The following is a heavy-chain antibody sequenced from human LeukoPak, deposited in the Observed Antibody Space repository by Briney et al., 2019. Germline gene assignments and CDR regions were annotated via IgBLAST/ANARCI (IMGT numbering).Heavy chain of an antibody. Sequence: MPSETLSLTCTVSGGSISNYYWTWIRQPPGKGLEWIGYVYYNGNTNYNPSLKSRVTISVDTSKNQFSLKLTSVTAADTAVYHCARWNYYDTGGYYPERTFDYWGQGTLVTVSS. D-gene: IGHD3-22*01. J-gene: IGHJ4*02. CDR2: VYYNGNT. V-gene: IGHV4-59*01. CDR1: GGSISNYY. CDR3: ARWNYYDTGGYYPERTFDY.